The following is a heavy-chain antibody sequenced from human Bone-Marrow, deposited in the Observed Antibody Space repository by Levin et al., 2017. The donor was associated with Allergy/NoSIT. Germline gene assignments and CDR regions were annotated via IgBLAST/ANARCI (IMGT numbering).Heavy chain of an antibody. CDR1: GFSISSGHC. CDR3: GRGGPTGTYFDF. J-gene: IGHJ4*02. D-gene: IGHD1-1*01. V-gene: IGHV4-38-2*01. CDR2: ICHDGRT. Sequence: SETLSLTCEMSGFSISSGHCCGWVRQPPGKGPEWIGSICHDGRTYHNPSLKSRISISVDTSKNQVSLDLRSVTAADTAMYSCGRGGPTGTYFDFWGQGTLVTVSS.